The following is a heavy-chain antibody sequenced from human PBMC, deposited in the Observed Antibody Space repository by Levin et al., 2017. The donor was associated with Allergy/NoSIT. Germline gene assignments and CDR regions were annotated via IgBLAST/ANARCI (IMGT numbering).Heavy chain of an antibody. Sequence: GGSLRLSCAASGFTFSDYFMSWGRQAPGKGLEWVANIKQDGSDKYYLDSVKGRFTISRDNAKNSLYLQMNSLRVEDTAVYYCMRDKRAAETQDNWFAPWGPGTLVTVSS. J-gene: IGHJ5*02. CDR1: GFTFSDYF. V-gene: IGHV3-7*01. CDR3: MRDKRAAETQDNWFAP. D-gene: IGHD6-25*01. CDR2: IKQDGSDK.